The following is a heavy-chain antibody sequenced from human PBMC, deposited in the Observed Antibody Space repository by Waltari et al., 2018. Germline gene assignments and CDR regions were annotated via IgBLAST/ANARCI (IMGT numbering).Heavy chain of an antibody. CDR3: ARDYDSSGANYFDY. D-gene: IGHD3-22*01. Sequence: QVQLVQSGAEVKKPGSSVKVSCKASGGTFSSYAISWVRQAPGKGLEWMGRSIPILGKANYARRCQGRVTITADKSTSTAYMELSSLRSEDTAVYYCARDYDSSGANYFDYWGQGTLVTVSS. CDR2: SIPILGKA. CDR1: GGTFSSYA. V-gene: IGHV1-69*04. J-gene: IGHJ4*02.